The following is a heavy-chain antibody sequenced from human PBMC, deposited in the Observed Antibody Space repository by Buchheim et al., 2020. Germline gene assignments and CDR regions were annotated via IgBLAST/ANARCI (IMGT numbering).Heavy chain of an antibody. Sequence: QVQLVESGGGVVQPGRSLRLSCAASGFTFSSYAMHWVRQAPGKGLEWVAVISYDGSNKYYADSVKGRFTISRDNSKKTLYLQMNSLRADDTAVYYCARDRDNQLWSLFDYWGQGTL. CDR1: GFTFSSYA. V-gene: IGHV3-30-3*01. J-gene: IGHJ4*02. D-gene: IGHD5-18*01. CDR3: ARDRDNQLWSLFDY. CDR2: ISYDGSNK.